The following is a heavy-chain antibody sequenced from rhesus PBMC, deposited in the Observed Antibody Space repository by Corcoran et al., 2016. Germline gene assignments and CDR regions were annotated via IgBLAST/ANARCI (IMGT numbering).Heavy chain of an antibody. V-gene: IGHV4-173*01. J-gene: IGHJ4*01. CDR2: IYGSGGST. Sequence: QLQLQESGPGLVKPSETLSLTCAVSGGSISSNYWSWIHQPPGKGLEWIGHIYGSGGSTDYTPSLKSRVPISIGTSKNQVSLKLSSVTAADTAVYYCARDLRQLESYWGQGVLVTVSS. CDR3: ARDLRQLESY. D-gene: IGHD6-25*01. CDR1: GGSISSNY.